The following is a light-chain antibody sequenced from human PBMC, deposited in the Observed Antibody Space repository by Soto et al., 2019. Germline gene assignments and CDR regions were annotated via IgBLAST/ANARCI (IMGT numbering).Light chain of an antibody. J-gene: IGLJ1*01. V-gene: IGLV2-14*01. CDR3: SSYTSTTTPL. CDR1: SSDVGGYEF. CDR2: EVT. Sequence: QSALTQPASVSGSPGQSITISCTGTSSDVGGYEFVSWYQQHPGKVPKLMIYEVTNRPSGVSNRFSGSKSGNTASLIISGLQPEDEADYYCSSYTSTTTPLFXTGTKITVL.